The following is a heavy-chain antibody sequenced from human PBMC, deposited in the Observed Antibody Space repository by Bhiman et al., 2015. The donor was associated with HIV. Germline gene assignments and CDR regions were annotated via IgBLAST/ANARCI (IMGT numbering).Heavy chain of an antibody. V-gene: IGHV3-66*03. CDR2: IYSGGST. CDR1: GFSVSNNY. CDR3: ARNHRSSNWLGIFYYYMDV. Sequence: EVQLVESGGGLIQPGGSLRLSCAASGFSVSNNYMSWVRQAPGKGLEWVSVIYSGGSTYYADSVRGRFTISRDNSKNTLYLQMDSLRTEDTAVYYCARNHRSSNWLGIFYYYMDVWGKGTTVTVSS. J-gene: IGHJ6*03. D-gene: IGHD4-11*01.